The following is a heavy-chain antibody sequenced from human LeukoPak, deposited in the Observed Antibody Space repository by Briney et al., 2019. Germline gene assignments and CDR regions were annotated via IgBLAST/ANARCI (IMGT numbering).Heavy chain of an antibody. J-gene: IGHJ4*02. CDR3: ARAHQLLIFDY. D-gene: IGHD2-2*01. V-gene: IGHV1-69*04. CDR2: IIPILGIA. CDR1: GGTFSSYA. Sequence: GASVKVSCKASGGTFSSYAISWVRQAPGQGLEWMGRIIPILGIANYAQKFQGRVTITADKSTSTAYMELSSLRSEDTAVYYCARAHQLLIFDYWGQGTLVTVSS.